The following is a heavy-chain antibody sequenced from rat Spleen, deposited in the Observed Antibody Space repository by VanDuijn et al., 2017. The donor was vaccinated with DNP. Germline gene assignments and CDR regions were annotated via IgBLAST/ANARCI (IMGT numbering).Heavy chain of an antibody. Sequence: QVQLKESGPGLVQPSQTLSLACTVSGFALTDYHVHWVRQSSGEGLEWMGVIWHAGSTSYNSALKSRLSISRDTSKNQVFLKINGLQTEDTATYYCARDGQWDYLDYWGQGIMVTVSS. V-gene: IGHV2-30*01. CDR3: ARDGQWDYLDY. CDR2: IWHAGST. J-gene: IGHJ2*01. CDR1: GFALTDYH. D-gene: IGHD1-1*01.